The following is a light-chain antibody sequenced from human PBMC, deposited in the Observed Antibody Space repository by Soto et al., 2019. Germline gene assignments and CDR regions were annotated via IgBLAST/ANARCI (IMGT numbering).Light chain of an antibody. CDR3: SSYAGSSNV. CDR2: EVN. CDR1: SSDVGGYNY. Sequence: QSALTQPPSASGSPGQSVAISCTGTSSDVGGYNYVSWYQQHPGKAPKLMIYEVNKRSSGVPDRFSGSKSGNTASLTVSGLQAEDEADSYCSSYAGSSNVFGTGTKVTVL. J-gene: IGLJ1*01. V-gene: IGLV2-8*01.